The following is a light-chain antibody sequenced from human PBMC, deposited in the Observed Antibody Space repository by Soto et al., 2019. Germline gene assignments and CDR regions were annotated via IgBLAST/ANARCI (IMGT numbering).Light chain of an antibody. Sequence: QSVLTQPPSVSEAPGRRVTISCSGSSFNIANKAVNWYQQLPGKAPQLLIYYDDMLSSGVSDRFSGSKSGTSASLAISGLQSEDEADYYCAAWDDTLSVWVFGGGTKLTVL. J-gene: IGLJ3*02. CDR3: AAWDDTLSVWV. V-gene: IGLV1-36*01. CDR2: YDD. CDR1: SFNIANKA.